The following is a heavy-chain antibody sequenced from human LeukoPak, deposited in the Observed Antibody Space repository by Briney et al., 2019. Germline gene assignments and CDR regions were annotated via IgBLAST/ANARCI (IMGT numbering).Heavy chain of an antibody. CDR1: GGTFSSYA. J-gene: IGHJ4*02. D-gene: IGHD4-23*01. Sequence: GSSVKVSCKASGGTFSSYAISWVRQAPGQGLEWMGRIIPILGIANYAQKFQGRVTITADKSTSTAYMELSSLRSEDTAVYYCASTVVTPIPHFDYWGQGTLVTVSS. CDR3: ASTVVTPIPHFDY. CDR2: IIPILGIA. V-gene: IGHV1-69*04.